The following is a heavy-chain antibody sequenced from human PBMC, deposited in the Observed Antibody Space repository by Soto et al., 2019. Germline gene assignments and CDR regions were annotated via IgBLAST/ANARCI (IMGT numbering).Heavy chain of an antibody. CDR3: AREMVRGVGSDY. D-gene: IGHD3-10*01. CDR2: ISTYNGNT. CDR1: GYTFTSYG. Sequence: GASVKVSCKASGYTFTSYGISCVRQAPGQGLEWMGWISTYNGNTKYAQKLQGRVTMTTDTSTSTAYMELRSLRSDDTAVFYCAREMVRGVGSDYWXQGTLVTVSS. J-gene: IGHJ4*02. V-gene: IGHV1-18*01.